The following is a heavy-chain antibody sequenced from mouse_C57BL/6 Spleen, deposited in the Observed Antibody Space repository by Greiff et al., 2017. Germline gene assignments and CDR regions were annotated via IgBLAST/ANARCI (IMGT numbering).Heavy chain of an antibody. V-gene: IGHV1-64*01. CDR1: GYTFTSYW. CDR3: AYYRNYVWYVDV. J-gene: IGHJ1*03. D-gene: IGHD2-1*01. Sequence: QVQLQQPGAELVKPGASVKLSCKASGYTFTSYWMHWVKPRPGQGLEWIGMIHPNSGSTNYNEKFKSKATLTVDKSSSAAYMQLSSLTSEDSAVYYCAYYRNYVWYVDVWGTGTTVTVSS. CDR2: IHPNSGST.